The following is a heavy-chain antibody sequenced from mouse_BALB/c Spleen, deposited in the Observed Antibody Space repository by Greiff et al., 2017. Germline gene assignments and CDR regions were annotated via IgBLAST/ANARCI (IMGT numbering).Heavy chain of an antibody. J-gene: IGHJ4*01. CDR2: IDPETGGT. Sequence: QVQLQQSGAELVRPGASVTLSCKASGYTFTDYEMHWVKQTPVHGLEWIGAIDPETGGTAYNQKFKGKATLTADKSSSTAYMELRSLTSEDSAVYYCTRGGNPNAMDYWGQGTSVTVSS. CDR1: GYTFTDYE. D-gene: IGHD2-1*01. CDR3: TRGGNPNAMDY. V-gene: IGHV1-15*01.